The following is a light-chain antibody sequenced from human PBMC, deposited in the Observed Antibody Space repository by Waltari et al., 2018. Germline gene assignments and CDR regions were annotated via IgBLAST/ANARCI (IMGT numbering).Light chain of an antibody. CDR3: QQSYTTPRT. V-gene: IGKV1-39*01. CDR1: QNITNY. CDR2: ATS. J-gene: IGKJ2*01. Sequence: DIQMTQSPSSLSASVGDRDTITCRASQNITNYLNWYRQKPGKAPKLLIYATSTLESGVPSGFSGSGSGTHFTLTINSLQPEDFATYYCQQSYTTPRTFGQGTNLQIK.